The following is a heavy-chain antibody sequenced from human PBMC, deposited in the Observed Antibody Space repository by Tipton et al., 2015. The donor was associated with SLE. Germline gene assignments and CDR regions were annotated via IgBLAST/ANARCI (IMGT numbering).Heavy chain of an antibody. CDR1: GDFSRTDY. CDR3: ARAGILIGYYPYFDY. V-gene: IGHV4-59*12. CDR2: MHYRGDT. D-gene: IGHD3-9*01. J-gene: IGHJ4*02. Sequence: TLSLTCTVSGDFSRTDYWAWIRQPPGRGLEWIGYMHYRGDTNYNPSLKSRVTISVDTSKNQFSLKLSSVTAADTAVYYCARAGILIGYYPYFDYWGQGTLVTVSS.